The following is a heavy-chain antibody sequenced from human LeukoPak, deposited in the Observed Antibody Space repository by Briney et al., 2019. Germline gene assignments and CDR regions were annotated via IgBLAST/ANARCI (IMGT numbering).Heavy chain of an antibody. CDR2: IKSKTDGGTT. D-gene: IGHD3-10*01. CDR1: GFTFSNAW. V-gene: IGHV3-15*01. CDR3: TTHGTTMVRGALPLHYYYYYYMDV. J-gene: IGHJ6*03. Sequence: GGSLRLSCAASGFTFSNAWMSWVRQAPGKGLEWVGRIKSKTDGGTTDYAAPVKGRFTISRDDSKNTLYLQMNSLKTEDTAVYYCTTHGTTMVRGALPLHYYYYYYMDVWGKGTTVTISS.